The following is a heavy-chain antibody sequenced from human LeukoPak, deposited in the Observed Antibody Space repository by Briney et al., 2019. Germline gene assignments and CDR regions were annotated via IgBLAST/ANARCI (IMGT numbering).Heavy chain of an antibody. Sequence: PSETLSLTCAVYGGSFSGYYWSWIRQPPGKGLEWIGEINHSGSTNYNPSLKSRVTISVDTSKNQFSLKLSSVTAADTAVYYCARLPYYYGSGRGSTFDYWGQGTLVTVSS. J-gene: IGHJ4*02. CDR2: INHSGST. V-gene: IGHV4-34*01. D-gene: IGHD3-10*01. CDR3: ARLPYYYGSGRGSTFDY. CDR1: GGSFSGYY.